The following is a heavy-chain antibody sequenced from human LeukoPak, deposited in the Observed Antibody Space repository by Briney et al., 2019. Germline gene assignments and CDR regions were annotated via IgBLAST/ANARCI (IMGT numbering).Heavy chain of an antibody. D-gene: IGHD6-19*01. CDR2: INHSGST. V-gene: IGHV4-34*01. Sequence: SETLSLTCAVYGGSFSGYYWSGIRQPPGKGLEWIGEINHSGSTNYNPSLKSRVTISVDTSKNQFSLKLSSVTAADTAVYYCARGPAVAEGFDYWGQGTLVTVSS. CDR3: ARGPAVAEGFDY. CDR1: GGSFSGYY. J-gene: IGHJ4*02.